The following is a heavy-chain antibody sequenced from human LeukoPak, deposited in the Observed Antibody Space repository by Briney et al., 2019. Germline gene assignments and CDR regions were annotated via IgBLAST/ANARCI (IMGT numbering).Heavy chain of an antibody. Sequence: GGSLRLSCAASGFSFSGSAMHWVRQASGKGLEWVGRIRSKANTYATAYAASVKGRFTISRDDSKNTAYLQMNSLKTEDTAVYYCTRGGYNNYYYGMDVWAKGPRSPSP. V-gene: IGHV3-73*01. J-gene: IGHJ6*02. CDR3: TRGGYNNYYYGMDV. D-gene: IGHD5-24*01. CDR1: GFSFSGSA. CDR2: IRSKANTYAT.